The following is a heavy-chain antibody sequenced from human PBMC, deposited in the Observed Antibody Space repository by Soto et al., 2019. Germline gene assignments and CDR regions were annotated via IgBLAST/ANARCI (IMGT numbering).Heavy chain of an antibody. D-gene: IGHD5-18*01. J-gene: IGHJ4*02. Sequence: VKASFQASGYTFTSYAMHWVRQAPGQRLEWMGWINAGNGNTKYSQKFQGRVTITRDTSASTAYMELSSLTSEDTAVYYCARELRQLWFGYWGQGTLVTVSS. CDR3: ARELRQLWFGY. V-gene: IGHV1-3*01. CDR1: GYTFTSYA. CDR2: INAGNGNT.